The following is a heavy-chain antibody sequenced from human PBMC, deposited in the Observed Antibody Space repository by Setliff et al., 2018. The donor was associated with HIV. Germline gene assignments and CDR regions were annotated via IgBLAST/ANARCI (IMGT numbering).Heavy chain of an antibody. CDR2: IYYSGTT. CDR3: ARYGGNSFWFDP. J-gene: IGHJ5*02. D-gene: IGHD2-21*01. CDR1: GDSVSSASYY. Sequence: SETLSLTCTVSGDSVSSASYYWGWIRQPPGKGLEWIGYIYYSGTTKYNPSLKSRVTISVDTSKNQFSLKLSSVTAADTAVYYCARYGGNSFWFDPWGQGTLVTVS. V-gene: IGHV4-61*01.